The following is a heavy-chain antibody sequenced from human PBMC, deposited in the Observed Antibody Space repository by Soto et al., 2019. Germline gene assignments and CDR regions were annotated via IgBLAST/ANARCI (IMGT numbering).Heavy chain of an antibody. D-gene: IGHD1-26*01. CDR1: GFSLSSYG. V-gene: IGHV3-30*18. J-gene: IGHJ4*02. CDR2: ISYDGSNK. CDR3: AKEASSGSLGY. Sequence: VQLVESGGGVVQPGRSLRLSCTAAGFSLSSYGMHWVRQAPGKGLEWVAVISYDGSNKYYADSVKGRFTISRDNSKNTLYLQMNSLRAEDTAVYYCAKEASSGSLGYWGQGTLVTVSS.